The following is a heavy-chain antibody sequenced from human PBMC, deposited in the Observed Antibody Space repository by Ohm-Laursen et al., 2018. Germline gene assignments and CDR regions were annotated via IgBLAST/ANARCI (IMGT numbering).Heavy chain of an antibody. V-gene: IGHV1-46*01. CDR1: GGTFSSYA. CDR3: ARDETGSSVFGPYYYGMDV. Sequence: VSSVKVSCKASGGTFSSYAISWVRQAPGQGLEWVGIINPTGGTASYAEKFQGRVTLTRDTSTGTVYLELNSLISEDTALYYCARDETGSSVFGPYYYGMDVWGQGTTVTVSS. CDR2: INPTGGTA. J-gene: IGHJ6*02. D-gene: IGHD3-9*01.